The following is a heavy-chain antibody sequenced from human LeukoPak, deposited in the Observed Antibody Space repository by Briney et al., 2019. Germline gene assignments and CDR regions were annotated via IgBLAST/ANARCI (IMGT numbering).Heavy chain of an antibody. CDR2: ISGTSGTA. V-gene: IGHV3-23*01. CDR3: ARVQPDNNDEYNWFDP. D-gene: IGHD1-1*01. CDR1: GFTFNSYA. J-gene: IGHJ5*02. Sequence: GGSLRLSCAASGFTFNSYAMTWVRQGAGRGLEWVSTISGTSGTASYADSVEGRFSISRDDSKNTVYLQMTSLRVEDTAVYFCARVQPDNNDEYNWFDPWGQGTQATVSS.